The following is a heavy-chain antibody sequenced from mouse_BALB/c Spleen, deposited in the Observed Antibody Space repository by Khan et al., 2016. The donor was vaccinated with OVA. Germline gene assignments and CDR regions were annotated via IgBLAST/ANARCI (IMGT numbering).Heavy chain of an antibody. CDR1: GYPLTSDYA. D-gene: IGHD1-1*01. CDR3: ARKLRRGGYWYFDV. Sequence: EVQLVESGPGLVKPSQSLSLTCTVTGYPLTSDYAWNWIRQFPGNKLEWMGCISYSGSTRYNPSLKSRISITRNTSENQFFLQLNSVTTEDTATYYCARKLRRGGYWYFDVWGAGTTVTVSS. V-gene: IGHV3-2*02. CDR2: ISYSGST. J-gene: IGHJ1*01.